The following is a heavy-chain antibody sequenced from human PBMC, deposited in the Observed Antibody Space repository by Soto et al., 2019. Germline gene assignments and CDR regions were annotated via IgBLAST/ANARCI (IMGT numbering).Heavy chain of an antibody. CDR3: VREWRGHYYGSGSYPYFYGMDV. Sequence: QVQLVQSGAEVKKPGSSVKVSCKASGGTFSSYAISWVRQAPGQGLEWMGGIIPIFGTANYAQKFQGRVTMTADKSTSTAYMELSSLRSEDTAVYYCVREWRGHYYGSGSYPYFYGMDVWGQGTTVTVSS. CDR1: GGTFSSYA. D-gene: IGHD3-10*01. J-gene: IGHJ6*02. V-gene: IGHV1-69*06. CDR2: IIPIFGTA.